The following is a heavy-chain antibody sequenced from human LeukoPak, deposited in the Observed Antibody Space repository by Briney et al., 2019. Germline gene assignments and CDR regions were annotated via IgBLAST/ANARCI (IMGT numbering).Heavy chain of an antibody. D-gene: IGHD1-20*01. CDR1: GFTFSSYS. CDR2: IYSGGST. V-gene: IGHV3-53*01. CDR3: ARFNWNDCYFDY. J-gene: IGHJ4*02. Sequence: GGSLRLSCAASGFTFSSYSMNWVRQAPGKGLEWVSVIYSGGSTYYADSVKGRFTISRDNSKNTLYLQMNSLRAEDTAVYYCARFNWNDCYFDYWGQGTLVTVSS.